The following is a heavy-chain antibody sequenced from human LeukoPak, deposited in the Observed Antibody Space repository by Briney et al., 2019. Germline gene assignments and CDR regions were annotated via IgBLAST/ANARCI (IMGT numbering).Heavy chain of an antibody. J-gene: IGHJ4*02. V-gene: IGHV3-20*04. CDR3: ARDFRTQLDGYSPPYHFDY. D-gene: IGHD5-24*01. CDR2: INWSGGST. CDR1: GFAFYEHG. Sequence: GGSLRLSCTASGFAFYEHGMSWVRQVPGKGLEWVSGINWSGGSTGYADPLRGRFTVSRDNAKNSLFLQMNSLRAEDTAVYYCARDFRTQLDGYSPPYHFDYWGQGALVTVSS.